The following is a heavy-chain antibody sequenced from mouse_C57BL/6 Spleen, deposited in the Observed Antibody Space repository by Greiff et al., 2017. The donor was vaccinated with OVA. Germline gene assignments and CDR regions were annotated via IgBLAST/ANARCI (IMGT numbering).Heavy chain of an antibody. D-gene: IGHD3-2*02. CDR1: GYTFTSYW. Sequence: QVQLQQPGAELVMPGASVKLSCKASGYTFTSYWMHWVKQRPGQGLEWIGEIDPSDSYTNYNQKFKGKSTLTVDNSSSTAYMQLSSLTSEDSAVYYCARRRSGYDAMDYWGQGTSVTVSS. CDR2: IDPSDSYT. CDR3: ARRRSGYDAMDY. J-gene: IGHJ4*01. V-gene: IGHV1-69*01.